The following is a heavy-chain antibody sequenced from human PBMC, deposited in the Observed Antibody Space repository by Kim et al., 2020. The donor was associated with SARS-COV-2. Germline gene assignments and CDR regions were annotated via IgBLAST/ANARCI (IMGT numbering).Heavy chain of an antibody. CDR1: GFTFGDYA. D-gene: IGHD4-17*01. CDR2: IRSKAYVGTT. CDR3: TRLDDYGDYPYYYYGMDV. J-gene: IGHJ6*02. V-gene: IGHV3-49*03. Sequence: GGSLRLSCTASGFTFGDYAMSWFRQAPGKGLEWVGFIRSKAYVGTTEYAASVKGRFTISRDDSKSIAYLQMNSLKTEDTAVYYCTRLDDYGDYPYYYYGMDVWGQGTTVTVSS.